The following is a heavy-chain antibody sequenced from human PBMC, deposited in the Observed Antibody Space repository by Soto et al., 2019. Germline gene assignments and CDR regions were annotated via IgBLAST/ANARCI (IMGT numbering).Heavy chain of an antibody. V-gene: IGHV4-34*01. CDR3: AWENYDSSGYSSF. D-gene: IGHD3-22*01. CDR1: GGSFSGYY. CDR2: INHSGST. Sequence: PSETLSLTCAVYGGSFSGYYWSWIRQPPGKGLEWIGEINHSGSTNYNPSLKSRVTISVDTSKNQFSLKLSSVTAADTAVYYCAWENYDSSGYSSFWGQGTLVTVSS. J-gene: IGHJ4*02.